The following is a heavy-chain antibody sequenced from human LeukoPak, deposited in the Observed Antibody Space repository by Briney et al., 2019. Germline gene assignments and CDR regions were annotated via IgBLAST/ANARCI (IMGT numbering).Heavy chain of an antibody. J-gene: IGHJ6*03. Sequence: GGSLRLSCAASGFIISNYCMNWVRQPPGEGLEWVASISSTSEYVLHSDSLQGRFSISRDNARDSLFLEMNSLRAEDTAIYYCARVPLDIILLYYMDVWGKGTTVTVSS. CDR3: ARVPLDIILLYYMDV. CDR2: ISSTSEYV. V-gene: IGHV3-21*01. CDR1: GFIISNYC. D-gene: IGHD2-21*01.